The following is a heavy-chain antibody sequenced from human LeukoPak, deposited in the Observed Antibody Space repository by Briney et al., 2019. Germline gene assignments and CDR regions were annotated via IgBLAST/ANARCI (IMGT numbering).Heavy chain of an antibody. CDR1: GGSISSYY. CDR3: ASMAAPDLNNYYYYYYMDV. V-gene: IGHV4-59*01. D-gene: IGHD6-13*01. J-gene: IGHJ6*03. Sequence: PSETLSLTCTVSGGSISSYYWSWIRQPPGKGLEWIGYIYYSGSTNYNPSLKSPVSLSVDTSKNQFSLKLSSVTAADTAVYYCASMAAPDLNNYYYYYYMDVWGKGTTVTVSS. CDR2: IYYSGST.